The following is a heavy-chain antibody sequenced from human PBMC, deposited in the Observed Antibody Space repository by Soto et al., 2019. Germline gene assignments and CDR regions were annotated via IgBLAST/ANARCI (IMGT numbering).Heavy chain of an antibody. Sequence: GGSLRLSCAASGFTFSSYGMHWVRQAPGKGLEWVAVISYDGSNKYYADSVKGRFTISSDNSRNTLYLQMSSLRAEDTAVYYCARVHSSSYHYFDDSGQGTLVTVSS. J-gene: IGHJ4*02. CDR1: GFTFSSYG. CDR3: ARVHSSSYHYFDD. CDR2: ISYDGSNK. V-gene: IGHV3-30*03. D-gene: IGHD6-13*01.